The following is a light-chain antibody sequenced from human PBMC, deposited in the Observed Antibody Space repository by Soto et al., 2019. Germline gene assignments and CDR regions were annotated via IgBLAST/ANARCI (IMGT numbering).Light chain of an antibody. J-gene: IGLJ3*02. V-gene: IGLV3-21*02. CDR2: DDS. CDR3: QVWDSSSDHWV. CDR1: NIGDHS. Sequence: SYELTQPPSVSVAPGQTARITCGGDNIGDHSVHWYQQQPGQAPVLVVSDDSDRPSGISERISGSNSGYTATLTISRVEDGDEADYHCQVWDSSSDHWVFGGGTQLTVL.